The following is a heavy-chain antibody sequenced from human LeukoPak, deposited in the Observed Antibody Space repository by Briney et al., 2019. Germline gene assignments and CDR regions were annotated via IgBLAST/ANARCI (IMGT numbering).Heavy chain of an antibody. J-gene: IGHJ4*02. V-gene: IGHV3-48*03. CDR3: AKRMGYYDSSELVDY. CDR2: ISNSGRTI. D-gene: IGHD3-22*01. Sequence: GGSLRLSCAASGLTFSSYEMNWVRQAPGKGLEWVSYISNSGRTIYYADSVKGRFTISRDNAKNSLYLQMNSLRAEDTAVYYCAKRMGYYDSSELVDYWGQGTLVTVSS. CDR1: GLTFSSYE.